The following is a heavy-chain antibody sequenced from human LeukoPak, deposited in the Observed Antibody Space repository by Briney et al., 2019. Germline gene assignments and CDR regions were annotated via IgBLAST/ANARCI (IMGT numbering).Heavy chain of an antibody. J-gene: IGHJ6*02. Sequence: ASVKVSCKASGYTFTSCGISWVRQAPGQGLEWMGWISAYNGNTNYAQKLQGRVTMTTDTSTSTAYMELRSLRSDDTAVYYCARYYDVLTGYSSYYYYGMDVWGQGTTVTVSS. CDR1: GYTFTSCG. CDR2: ISAYNGNT. D-gene: IGHD3-9*01. V-gene: IGHV1-18*01. CDR3: ARYYDVLTGYSSYYYYGMDV.